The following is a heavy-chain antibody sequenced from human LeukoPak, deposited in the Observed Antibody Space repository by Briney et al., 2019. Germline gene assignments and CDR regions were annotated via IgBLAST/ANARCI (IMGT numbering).Heavy chain of an antibody. CDR1: GGSFSGYY. V-gene: IGHV4-34*01. CDR3: VRDAPVYGDYDRNWFDP. CDR2: INHSGST. D-gene: IGHD4-17*01. J-gene: IGHJ5*02. Sequence: SETLSLTCAVYGGSFSGYYWSWIRQPPGKGLEWIGEINHSGSTNYNPSLKSRVTISVDTSKNQFSLKLSSVTAADTAVYYCVRDAPVYGDYDRNWFDPWGQGTLVTVSS.